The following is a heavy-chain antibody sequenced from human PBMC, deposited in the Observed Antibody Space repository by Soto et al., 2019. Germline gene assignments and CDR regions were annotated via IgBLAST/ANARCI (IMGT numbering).Heavy chain of an antibody. CDR2: VNPIGGGT. V-gene: IGHV1-2*02. Sequence: QVQLVQSGAEVKKPGASVKVSCEASGYSFTDYYLHWVRQAPGQGLEWMGWVNPIGGGTKYTQKFQGRVTMTRATSIHTAYMELSRLTSDDTAVFYCAKDSGSGWNFDSWGQGTLVTVSS. CDR3: AKDSGSGWNFDS. CDR1: GYSFTDYY. D-gene: IGHD6-19*01. J-gene: IGHJ4*02.